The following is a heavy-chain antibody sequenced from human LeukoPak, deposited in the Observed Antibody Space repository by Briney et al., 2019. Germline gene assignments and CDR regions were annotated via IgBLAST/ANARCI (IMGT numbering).Heavy chain of an antibody. V-gene: IGHV4-39*01. CDR1: GGSISSSSYY. CDR3: ARGPGKAYRDY. CDR2: IYYSGST. D-gene: IGHD3-10*01. Sequence: SETLSLTCTVSGGSISSSSYYWGWIRQPPGKGLEWIGSIYYSGSTYYNPSLKSRVTISVDTSKNQFSLKLSSVTAADTAVYYCARGPGKAYRDYWGQGTLVTVSS. J-gene: IGHJ4*02.